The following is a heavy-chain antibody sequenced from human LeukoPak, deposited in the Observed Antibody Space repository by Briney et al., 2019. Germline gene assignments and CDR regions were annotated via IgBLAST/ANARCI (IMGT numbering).Heavy chain of an antibody. V-gene: IGHV4-30-4*08. CDR3: ARTYDFWSGYDY. CDR1: GGSISSGDYY. D-gene: IGHD3-3*01. J-gene: IGHJ4*02. CDR2: IYYSGST. Sequence: SQTLSLTCTVSGGSISSGDYYWSWIRQPPRKGLEWIGYIYYSGSTYYNPSLKSRVTISVDTSKNQFSLKLSSVTAADTAVYYCARTYDFWSGYDYWGQGTLVTVSS.